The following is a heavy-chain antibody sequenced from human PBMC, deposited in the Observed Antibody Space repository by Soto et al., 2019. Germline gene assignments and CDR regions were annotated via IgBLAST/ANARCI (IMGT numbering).Heavy chain of an antibody. V-gene: IGHV3-23*01. J-gene: IGHJ4*02. CDR1: VFTFSSYA. CDR3: ARRSSGWYFDY. Sequence: EVQLLESGGGLVQPGGSLRLSCAASVFTFSSYAMSWFRQAPGKGLEWVSAISGSGGSTYYADSVKGRFTISRDNSKNTLYLQMNSLRAEDTAVYYCARRSSGWYFDYWGQGTLVTVSS. CDR2: ISGSGGST. D-gene: IGHD6-19*01.